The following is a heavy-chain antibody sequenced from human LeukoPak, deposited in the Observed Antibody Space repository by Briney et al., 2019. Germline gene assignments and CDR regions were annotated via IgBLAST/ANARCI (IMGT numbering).Heavy chain of an antibody. J-gene: IGHJ4*02. Sequence: PGGSLRLSCAASGFTFSSFGMRWVRQAPGKGLEWVSSISGSGDSTDYADSVKGRFTISRDNSKNTLYLQMNSLRAEDTAVYYCAKVVQLWSPWVDYWGQGTLVTVSS. CDR2: ISGSGDST. D-gene: IGHD5-18*01. CDR1: GFTFSSFG. V-gene: IGHV3-23*01. CDR3: AKVVQLWSPWVDY.